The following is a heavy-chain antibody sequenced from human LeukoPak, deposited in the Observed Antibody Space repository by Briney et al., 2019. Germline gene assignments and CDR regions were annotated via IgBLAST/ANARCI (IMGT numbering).Heavy chain of an antibody. J-gene: IGHJ6*02. V-gene: IGHV3-53*01. Sequence: GGSLRLSCAASGFTVSSNYMSWVRQAPGKGLEWVSVIYSGGSTYYADSEKGRFTISRDNSKNTLYLQMNSLRAEDTAVYYCARDPGHYYDSRGFYYGMDVWGQGTTVTVSS. D-gene: IGHD3-22*01. CDR2: IYSGGST. CDR3: ARDPGHYYDSRGFYYGMDV. CDR1: GFTVSSNY.